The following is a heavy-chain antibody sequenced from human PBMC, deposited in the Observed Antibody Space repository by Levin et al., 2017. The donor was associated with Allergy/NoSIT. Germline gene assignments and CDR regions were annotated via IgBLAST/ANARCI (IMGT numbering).Heavy chain of an antibody. CDR1: GFTFDDYA. Sequence: GGSLRLSCAASGFTFDDYAMHWVRQAPGKGLEWVSGISWNSGSIGYADSVKGRFTISRDNAKNSLYLQMNSLRAEDTALYYCAKDILPQGVIPYYFDYWGQGTLVTVSS. CDR2: ISWNSGSI. J-gene: IGHJ4*02. V-gene: IGHV3-9*01. CDR3: AKDILPQGVIPYYFDY. D-gene: IGHD3-16*02.